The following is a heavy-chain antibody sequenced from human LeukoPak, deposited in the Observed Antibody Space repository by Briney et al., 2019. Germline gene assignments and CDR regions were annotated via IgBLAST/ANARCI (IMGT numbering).Heavy chain of an antibody. CDR2: IKTDGSVK. CDR3: ARPL. V-gene: IGHV3-7*01. J-gene: IGHJ4*02. CDR1: GVSWSSYW. Sequence: PGGSLRLSCAASGVSWSSYWRNWVHQAPGKGLEWVANIKTDGSVKFYMDSVKGLFTISRDNAKNSVYLQMNSLRVEDTAIYYCARPLGGQGDLVTVSS.